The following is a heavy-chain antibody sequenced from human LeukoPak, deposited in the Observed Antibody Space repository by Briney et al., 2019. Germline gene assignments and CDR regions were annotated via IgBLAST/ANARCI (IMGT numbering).Heavy chain of an antibody. CDR3: AKHDDGDLDY. CDR1: GFTFSNYW. CDR2: IHRDGSEE. D-gene: IGHD1-1*01. J-gene: IGHJ4*02. Sequence: GGSLRLSCAPFGFTFSNYWMAWVRQAPGKGLEWVANIHRDGSEEYYVDSVRGRFIISRDNAKNSLYLQMNNLRAEDTAVYYCAKHDDGDLDYCGRGTLVTVSS. V-gene: IGHV3-7*03.